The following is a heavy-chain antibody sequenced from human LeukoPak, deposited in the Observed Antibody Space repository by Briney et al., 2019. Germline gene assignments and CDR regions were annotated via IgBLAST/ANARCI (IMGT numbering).Heavy chain of an antibody. CDR1: GGSISTYY. CDR3: AREEEQMARGLDP. D-gene: IGHD5-24*01. V-gene: IGHV4-4*07. Sequence: SKTLSLTCTVSGGSISTYYWSWIRQPAGRGLEWIGRIYTSGSTNYNPSLKSRVTMSVDTSKNQFSLKLSSVTAADTAVYYCAREEEQMARGLDPWDQGALVTVSS. J-gene: IGHJ5*02. CDR2: IYTSGST.